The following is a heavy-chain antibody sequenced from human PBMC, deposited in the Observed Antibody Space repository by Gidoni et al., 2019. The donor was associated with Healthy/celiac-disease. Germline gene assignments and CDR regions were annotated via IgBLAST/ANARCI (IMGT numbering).Heavy chain of an antibody. J-gene: IGHJ4*01. D-gene: IGHD1-26*01. CDR3: ARRGKWELPFDY. CDR1: GGSISSSSYY. CDR2: IYYSGST. V-gene: IGHV4-39*01. Sequence: QLQLQDSGPGLVKPSETLSLTCTASGGSISSSSYYWGWFRQPPGKGLEWIGSIYYSGSTYYNPSLKSRVTISVDTSKNQFSLKLSAVTAADTTVYYCARRGKWELPFDYWGQGTLVTVSS.